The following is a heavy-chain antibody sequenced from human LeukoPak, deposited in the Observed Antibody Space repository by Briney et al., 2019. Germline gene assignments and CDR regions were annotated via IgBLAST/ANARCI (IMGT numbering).Heavy chain of an antibody. CDR2: MYASGTT. D-gene: IGHD6-19*01. V-gene: IGHV3-53*01. CDR3: AREGGPYSSTLRGC. CDR1: GFTVSGNY. J-gene: IGHJ4*02. Sequence: PGGSLRLSCVVSGFTVSGNYMSWVRQAPGKGLEWVSIMYASGTTDYADSVKGRFTISRDNSKNTLYLQMSSLRVEDTAVYYCAREGGPYSSTLRGCWGQGTLATVSS.